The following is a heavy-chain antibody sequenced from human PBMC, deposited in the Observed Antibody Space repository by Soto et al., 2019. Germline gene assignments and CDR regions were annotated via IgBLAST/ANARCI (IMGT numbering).Heavy chain of an antibody. D-gene: IGHD3-9*01. Sequence: SETLSLTCTVSGGSISSSSYYWGWIRQPAGKGLEWIGRIYTGGSTNYNPSLKSRVTMSVDTSKNQFSLKLSSVTAADTAVYYCARDGEGLRYFDWFYYGMDVWGQGTTVTVSS. CDR2: IYTGGST. V-gene: IGHV4-61*02. CDR3: ARDGEGLRYFDWFYYGMDV. CDR1: GGSISSSSYY. J-gene: IGHJ6*02.